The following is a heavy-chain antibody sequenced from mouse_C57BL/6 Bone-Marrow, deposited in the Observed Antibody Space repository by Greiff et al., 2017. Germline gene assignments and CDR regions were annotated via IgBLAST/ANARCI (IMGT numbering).Heavy chain of an antibody. J-gene: IGHJ2*01. D-gene: IGHD5-5*01. CDR2: ISDGGSYT. V-gene: IGHV5-4*01. CDR1: GFTFSSYA. Sequence: EVMLVESGGGLVKPGGSLKLSCAASGFTFSSYAMSWVRQTPEQRLEWVATISDGGSYTYYPDNVKGRFTISRDNAKNNLYRQMSHLKSEDTAMYYCAREGVTTTDWGQGTTLTVSS. CDR3: AREGVTTTD.